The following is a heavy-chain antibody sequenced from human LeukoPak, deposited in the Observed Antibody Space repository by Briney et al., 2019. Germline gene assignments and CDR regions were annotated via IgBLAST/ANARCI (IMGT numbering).Heavy chain of an antibody. CDR2: IYTSGST. CDR3: ARLYYYDSSGYLDYYYYMDV. J-gene: IGHJ6*03. D-gene: IGHD3-22*01. Sequence: SETLCLTCTVSGGSVSSYYWTWIRQPPGKGLERIGYIYTSGSTNYNASLKSRVTISVYTSKNQFSLKLSSVTAADTAVYYCARLYYYDSSGYLDYYYYMDVWGKGTTVTVSS. V-gene: IGHV4-4*09. CDR1: GGSVSSYY.